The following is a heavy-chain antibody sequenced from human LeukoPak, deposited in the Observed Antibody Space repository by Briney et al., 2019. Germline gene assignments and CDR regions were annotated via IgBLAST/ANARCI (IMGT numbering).Heavy chain of an antibody. V-gene: IGHV3-23*01. CDR1: GFTFSSYW. CDR3: AKNLLGSESFSWYFDL. CDR2: ITDSGSGT. Sequence: GGSLRLSCAASGFTFSSYWMSWVRQAPGKRLEWVSSITDSGSGTCYVDSVKGRFTMSRDNSKNTLYLQMNSLRAEDTAVYYCAKNLLGSESFSWYFDLWGRGTLVTVSS. J-gene: IGHJ2*01. D-gene: IGHD1-26*01.